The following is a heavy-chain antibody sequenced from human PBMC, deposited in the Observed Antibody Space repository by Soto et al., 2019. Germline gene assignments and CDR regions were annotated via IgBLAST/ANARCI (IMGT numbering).Heavy chain of an antibody. D-gene: IGHD3-22*01. CDR3: ARDSSGYYLNYFDY. CDR1: GFTFSSYS. Sequence: PGGSLRLSCAASGFTFSSYSMNWVRQAPGKGLEWVSSISSSSSYIYYADSVKGRFTISRDNAKNSLYLQMNSLRAEDTAVYYCARDSSGYYLNYFDYWGQGTLVTVSS. J-gene: IGHJ4*02. CDR2: ISSSSSYI. V-gene: IGHV3-21*01.